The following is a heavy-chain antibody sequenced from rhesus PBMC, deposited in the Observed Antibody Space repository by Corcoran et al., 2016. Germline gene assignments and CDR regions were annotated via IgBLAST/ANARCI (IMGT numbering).Heavy chain of an antibody. CDR2: FYGSSART. CDR3: ATSVYTGRYFDI. D-gene: IGHD5-24*01. J-gene: IGHJ2*01. CDR1: GGSISGGYD. V-gene: IGHV4-76*01. Sequence: QLQLQESGPGLVKPSETLSLTCAVSGGSISGGYDWSWLREPPGKGLGWIGYFYGSSARTNYHPSLKNRVTIYKDTSKEQFSLKLSSVPAADTAVYYCATSVYTGRYFDIWGPGTPVTISS.